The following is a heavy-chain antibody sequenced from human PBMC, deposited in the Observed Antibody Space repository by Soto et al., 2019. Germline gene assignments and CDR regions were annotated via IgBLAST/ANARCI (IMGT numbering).Heavy chain of an antibody. V-gene: IGHV3-53*01. Sequence: PVGSLRLSCAASGFTVSSNYMSWVRQASGKGLEWVSVIYSGGSTYYADSVKGRFTISRDNSKNTLYLQMNSLRAEDTAVYYCAKDQLEVPANCFDPWGQGTLVTVSS. J-gene: IGHJ5*02. CDR3: AKDQLEVPANCFDP. CDR2: IYSGGST. CDR1: GFTVSSNY. D-gene: IGHD1-1*01.